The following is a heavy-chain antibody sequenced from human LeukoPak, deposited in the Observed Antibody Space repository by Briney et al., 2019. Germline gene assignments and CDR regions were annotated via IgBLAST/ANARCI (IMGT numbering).Heavy chain of an antibody. CDR1: GFTFSSYA. CDR2: INNVRSHI. Sequence: GGSLRLSCAASGFTFSSYAMSWVRQAPGKGLEWVSSINNVRSHIYYADSVRGRFTISRDNANNVLYLQMNSLRAEDTAVYYCARDPTYYLRYGYFDSWGQGTLVTVSS. J-gene: IGHJ4*02. CDR3: ARDPTYYLRYGYFDS. V-gene: IGHV3-21*06. D-gene: IGHD1-26*01.